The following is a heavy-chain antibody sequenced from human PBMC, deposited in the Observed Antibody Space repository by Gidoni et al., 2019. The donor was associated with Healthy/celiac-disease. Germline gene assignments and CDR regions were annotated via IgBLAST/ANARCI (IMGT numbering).Heavy chain of an antibody. Sequence: GYTFTSYYMHWVRQAPGQGLEGMGIINPSGGSTSYAQKFQGRVTMTRDTSTSTVYMELSSLRSEDTAVYYCARGGYYDSSGYRGNWFDPWGQGTLVTVSS. CDR1: GYTFTSYY. CDR2: INPSGGST. J-gene: IGHJ5*02. CDR3: ARGGYYDSSGYRGNWFDP. D-gene: IGHD3-22*01. V-gene: IGHV1-46*01.